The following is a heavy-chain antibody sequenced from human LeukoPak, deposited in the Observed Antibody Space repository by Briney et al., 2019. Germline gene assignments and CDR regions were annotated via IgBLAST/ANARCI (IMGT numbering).Heavy chain of an antibody. V-gene: IGHV3-23*01. D-gene: IGHD2-15*01. Sequence: QPGGSLRLSCAASGFTFNIYAMSWVRQASGKGLEWVSAISGSGGNTYYAGSVKGRFTISRDNSRNTLYLQMNSLRVEDTAVYYCAKDLGMGGGSCFHHWGQGILVTVSS. CDR3: AKDLGMGGGSCFHH. J-gene: IGHJ5*02. CDR2: ISGSGGNT. CDR1: GFTFNIYA.